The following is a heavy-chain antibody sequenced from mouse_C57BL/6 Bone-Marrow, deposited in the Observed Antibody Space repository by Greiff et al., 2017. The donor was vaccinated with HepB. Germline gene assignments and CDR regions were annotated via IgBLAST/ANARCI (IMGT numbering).Heavy chain of an antibody. CDR1: GFTFTDYY. J-gene: IGHJ3*01. D-gene: IGHD1-1*01. Sequence: EVHLVESGGGLVQPGGSLSLSCAASGFTFTDYYMSWVRQPPGKALEWLGFIRNKANGYTTEYSASVKGRFTISRDNSQSILYLQMNALRAEDSATYYCARYYYYGSSPWFAYWGQGTLVTVSA. CDR3: ARYYYYGSSPWFAY. CDR2: IRNKANGYTT. V-gene: IGHV7-3*01.